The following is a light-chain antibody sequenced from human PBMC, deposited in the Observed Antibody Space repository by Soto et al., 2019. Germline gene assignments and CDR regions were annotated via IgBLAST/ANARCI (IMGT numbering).Light chain of an antibody. J-gene: IGKJ5*01. CDR1: QDINNF. Sequence: DIQMTQSPSSLSASVGDSVTITCRASQDINNFLAWFQQKPGKAPKSLIFAASSLHSGVPSRFSGSGSGTYFTLTISSLQAEDFGTYYCQHYDGYPQTFGQGTRLEIK. CDR3: QHYDGYPQT. V-gene: IGKV1-16*01. CDR2: AAS.